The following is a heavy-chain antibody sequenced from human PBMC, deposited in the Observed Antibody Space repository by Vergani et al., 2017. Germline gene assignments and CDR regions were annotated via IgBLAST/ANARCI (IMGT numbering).Heavy chain of an antibody. CDR2: INHSGST. V-gene: IGHV4-34*01. D-gene: IGHD3-3*01. CDR3: ARGRYEFWXGYYTFRKEDYFDY. CDR1: GGSFSGYY. Sequence: QVQLQQWGAGLLKPSETLSLTCAVYGGSFSGYYWSWIRQPPGKGLEWIGEINHSGSTNYNPSLKSRVTISVDTSKNQFSLKLSSVTAADTAVYYCARGRYEFWXGYYTFRKEDYFDYWGQGTLVTVSS. J-gene: IGHJ4*02.